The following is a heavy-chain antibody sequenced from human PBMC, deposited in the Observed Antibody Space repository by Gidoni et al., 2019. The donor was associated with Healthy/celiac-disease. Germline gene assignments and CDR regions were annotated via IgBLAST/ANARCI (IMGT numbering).Heavy chain of an antibody. V-gene: IGHV4-39*01. D-gene: IGHD2-15*01. Sequence: QLQLQESGPGLVKPSETLSLTCTVSGCSLSSSSYYWGWIRQPPGKGLEWIGSIYYSGSTYYNPSLKSRVTISVDTSKNQFSLKLSSVTAADTAVYYCARVRGIYYYYYMDVWGKGTTVTVSS. J-gene: IGHJ6*03. CDR2: IYYSGST. CDR1: GCSLSSSSYY. CDR3: ARVRGIYYYYYMDV.